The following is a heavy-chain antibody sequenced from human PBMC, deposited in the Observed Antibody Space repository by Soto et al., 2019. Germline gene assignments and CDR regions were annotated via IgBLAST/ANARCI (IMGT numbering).Heavy chain of an antibody. CDR2: GGGSDDDK. V-gene: IGHV3-23*01. CDR3: AKDATSVNGVWDPFDM. J-gene: IGHJ3*02. Sequence: EVQLLESGGGVVQPGGSLRLSCAASGFTFSDYAMSWVRQTPGKGLQWVSGGGGSDDDKHYADSVRGRFIVSRDNSKNTLYLQINSLRADDTAIYSCAKDATSVNGVWDPFDMWGQGTEVTVSS. CDR1: GFTFSDYA. D-gene: IGHD2-8*01.